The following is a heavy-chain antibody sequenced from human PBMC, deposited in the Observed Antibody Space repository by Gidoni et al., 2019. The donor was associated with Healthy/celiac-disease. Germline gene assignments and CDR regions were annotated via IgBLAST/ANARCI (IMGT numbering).Heavy chain of an antibody. CDR2: IIPIFGTA. D-gene: IGHD2-15*01. CDR3: ARGLGYCSGGSCYPIYYYYMDV. Sequence: QVQLVQSGAEVKKPGSSVKVSCKASGGTFSSYAISWVRQAPGQGLEWMGGIIPIFGTANYAQKFQGRVTITADESTSTAYMELSSLRSEDTAVYYCARGLGYCSGGSCYPIYYYYMDVWGKGTTVTVSS. J-gene: IGHJ6*03. V-gene: IGHV1-69*01. CDR1: GGTFSSYA.